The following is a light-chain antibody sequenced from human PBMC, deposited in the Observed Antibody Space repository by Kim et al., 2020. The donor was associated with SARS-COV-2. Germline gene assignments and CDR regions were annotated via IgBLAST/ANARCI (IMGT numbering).Light chain of an antibody. J-gene: IGKJ4*01. V-gene: IGKV3-15*01. CDR2: GAS. CDR1: QSVSSN. CDR3: QQYSQWPLT. Sequence: EIVMTQSPATLSVSPGERATLSCRASQSVSSNLAWYQQKPGQAPRLLIYGASTRATGIPGRFSGSGSGTEFTLTISSLQSEDFAVYYCQQYSQWPLTFGGETKVDIK.